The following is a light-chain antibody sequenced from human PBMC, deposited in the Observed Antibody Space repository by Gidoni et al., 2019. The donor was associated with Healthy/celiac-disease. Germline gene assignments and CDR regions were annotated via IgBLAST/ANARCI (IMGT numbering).Light chain of an antibody. CDR1: QSISCW. Sequence: DIQMTQSPSTLSASVGDRVTITCRASQSISCWLAWYQQKPGKAPKLLIYKASSLERGVPSTCSGSGSGTEFTLTISSLQPDDFATYYCQQYNTLFGHTFGQGTQLELK. CDR2: KAS. CDR3: QQYNTLFGHT. J-gene: IGKJ2*01. V-gene: IGKV1-5*03.